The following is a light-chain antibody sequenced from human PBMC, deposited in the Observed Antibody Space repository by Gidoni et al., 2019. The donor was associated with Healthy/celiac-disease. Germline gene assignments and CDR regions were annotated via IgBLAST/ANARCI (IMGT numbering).Light chain of an antibody. CDR1: QSISSY. CDR3: QQSYSTPLT. Sequence: EIQLTQSPSSLSASVGDRVTITCRASQSISSYLNWYQQKPGKAPKLLIYAASSLQSGVPSRFSGSGSGTDFTLTISSLQPEDFATYYCQQSYSTPLTFGPXTKVDIK. V-gene: IGKV1-39*01. CDR2: AAS. J-gene: IGKJ3*01.